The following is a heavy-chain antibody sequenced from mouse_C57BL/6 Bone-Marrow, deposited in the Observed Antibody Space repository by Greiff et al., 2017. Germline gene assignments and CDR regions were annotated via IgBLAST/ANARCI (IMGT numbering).Heavy chain of an antibody. CDR2: IRNKANGYTT. CDR1: GFTFTDYY. V-gene: IGHV7-3*01. CDR3: ARSPPSYFDY. J-gene: IGHJ2*01. Sequence: EVMLVESGGGLVQPGGSLSLSCAASGFTFTDYYMSWVRQPPGKALEWLGFIRNKANGYTTEYSASVKGRFTISRDNSQSILYLQMNALRAEDSATYYCARSPPSYFDYWGQGTTLTVSS.